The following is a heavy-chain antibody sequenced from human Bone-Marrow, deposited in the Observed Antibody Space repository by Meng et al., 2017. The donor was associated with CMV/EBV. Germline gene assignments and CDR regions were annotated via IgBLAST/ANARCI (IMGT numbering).Heavy chain of an antibody. CDR2: IYYSGST. D-gene: IGHD3-22*01. J-gene: IGHJ4*02. CDR1: CCTISSSSYS. Sequence: QRQLRGSGPGLWKPPGTLPLTCTVSCCTISSSSYSWGWIRQPPGKGLEWIGSIYYSGSTYYNPSLKSRVTISVDTSKNQFSLKLSSVTASDTAVYYCARALGYYYDSSGYPFDYWGQGTLVTVSS. CDR3: ARALGYYYDSSGYPFDY. V-gene: IGHV4-39*07.